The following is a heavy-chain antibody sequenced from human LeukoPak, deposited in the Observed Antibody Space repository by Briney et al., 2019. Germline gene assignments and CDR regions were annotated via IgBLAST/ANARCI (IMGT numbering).Heavy chain of an antibody. CDR1: GFTFSHHG. V-gene: IGHV3-23*01. CDR3: ARDRSQEFDP. D-gene: IGHD3-10*01. CDR2: VGPSGART. Sequence: GGTLRLSCAASGFTFSHHGMNWVRQAPGKGLEWVSGVGPSGARTYYADSVKGRFSISRDNSKNTLYLQMNRLRADDTAVYYCARDRSQEFDPWGQGTLVTVSS. J-gene: IGHJ5*02.